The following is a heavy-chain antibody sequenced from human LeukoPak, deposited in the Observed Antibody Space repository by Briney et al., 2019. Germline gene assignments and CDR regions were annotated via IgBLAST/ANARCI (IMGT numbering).Heavy chain of an antibody. D-gene: IGHD6-13*01. Sequence: AGGSLRLSCAASGFTFSSYAMSWVRQAPGKGLEWVSAISGSGGSTYYADSVKGRFTISGDNSKNTLYLQMNSLRAEDTAVYYCAREIEYSSSVVNDAFDIWGQGTMVTVSS. CDR2: ISGSGGST. CDR3: AREIEYSSSVVNDAFDI. J-gene: IGHJ3*02. CDR1: GFTFSSYA. V-gene: IGHV3-23*01.